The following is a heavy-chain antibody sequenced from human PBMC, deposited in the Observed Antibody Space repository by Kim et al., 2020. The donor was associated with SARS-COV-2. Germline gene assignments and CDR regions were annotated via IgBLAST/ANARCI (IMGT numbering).Heavy chain of an antibody. CDR3: TRVPGTPLAFWDAFDI. CDR1: GFTFSDSA. CDR2: IRSKVYGYAT. V-gene: IGHV3-73*01. D-gene: IGHD1-1*01. Sequence: GGSLRLSCGASGFTFSDSAMHWVRRASGKGLEWVGRIRSKVYGYATAYSASVRGRFTISRDDSRNTAYLQMNSLKTEDTAVYYCTRVPGTPLAFWDAFDIWGQGTMGAVSS. J-gene: IGHJ3*02.